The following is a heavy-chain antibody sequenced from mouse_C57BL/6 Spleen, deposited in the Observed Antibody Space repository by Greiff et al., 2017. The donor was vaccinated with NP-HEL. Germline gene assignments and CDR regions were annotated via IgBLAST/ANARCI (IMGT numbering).Heavy chain of an antibody. D-gene: IGHD2-1*01. V-gene: IGHV1-69*01. CDR2: IDPSDSYT. CDR1: GYTFTSYW. J-gene: IGHJ2*01. CDR3: ARGYGSYVDY. Sequence: QVQLQQPGAELVMPGASVKLSCKASGYTFTSYWMHWVKQRPGQGLEWIGEIDPSDSYTNYNQKFKGKSTLTVDKSSSTAYMQLSSLTSEDSAVYYCARGYGSYVDYWGQGTTLTVSS.